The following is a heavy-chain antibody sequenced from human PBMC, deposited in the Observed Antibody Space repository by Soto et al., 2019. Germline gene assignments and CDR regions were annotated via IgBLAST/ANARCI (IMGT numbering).Heavy chain of an antibody. Sequence: KPSETLSLTCAVYGGSFSGYYWSWIRQPPGKGLEWIGEINHSGSTNYNPSLKSRVTISVDTSKNQFSLKLSSVTAADTAVYYCARVASSIAAGSFDYWGQGTLVTVSS. V-gene: IGHV4-34*01. D-gene: IGHD6-25*01. CDR3: ARVASSIAAGSFDY. CDR1: GGSFSGYY. J-gene: IGHJ4*02. CDR2: INHSGST.